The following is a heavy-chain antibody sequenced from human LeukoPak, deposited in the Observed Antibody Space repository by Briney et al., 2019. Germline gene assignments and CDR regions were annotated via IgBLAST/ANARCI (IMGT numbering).Heavy chain of an antibody. Sequence: GGSLRLSCAASGFSFSNAWMSWDRQAPGKGLEWVGRIKSKTDGGTTDYAVPVRGRFTISRDDSKNTLYLQMNSLKTEDTAVYYCTTERLVFDYWGQGTLVTVSS. CDR1: GFSFSNAW. CDR2: IKSKTDGGTT. V-gene: IGHV3-15*01. D-gene: IGHD1-1*01. CDR3: TTERLVFDY. J-gene: IGHJ4*02.